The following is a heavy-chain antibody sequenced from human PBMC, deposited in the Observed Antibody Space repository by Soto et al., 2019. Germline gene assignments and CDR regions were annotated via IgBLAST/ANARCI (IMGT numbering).Heavy chain of an antibody. Sequence: GESLKISCKGSGYSFTSYWIGWVRQMPGKGLEWMGIIYPGDSDTRYSPSFQGQVTISADKSISTAYLQWSSLKASDTAIYYCARRNQLGYYYYVMDFWGQGTTVTVSS. CDR1: GYSFTSYW. D-gene: IGHD2-2*01. CDR2: IYPGDSDT. CDR3: ARRNQLGYYYYVMDF. V-gene: IGHV5-51*01. J-gene: IGHJ6*02.